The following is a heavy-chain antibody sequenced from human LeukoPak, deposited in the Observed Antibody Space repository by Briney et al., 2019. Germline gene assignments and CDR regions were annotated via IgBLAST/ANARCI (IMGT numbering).Heavy chain of an antibody. Sequence: PSETLSLTCTVSDDSISDYYRGWIRRPPGKGLEWIGYIYYTGSTTYNPSLKSRVTISVDTSKKQFSLKLTSVTAADTAVYYCARMSGSYGYWGQGTQVTVSP. V-gene: IGHV4-59*01. CDR3: ARMSGSYGY. CDR1: DDSISDYY. CDR2: IYYTGST. J-gene: IGHJ4*02. D-gene: IGHD1-26*01.